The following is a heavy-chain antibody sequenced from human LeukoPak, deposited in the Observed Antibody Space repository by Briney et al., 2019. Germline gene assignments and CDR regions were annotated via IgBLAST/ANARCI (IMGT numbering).Heavy chain of an antibody. J-gene: IGHJ5*02. CDR2: IYYSGST. Sequence: SETLSLTCTVSGGSISSSSYYWGWIRQPPGKGLEWIGSIYYSGSTYYNPSLKSRVTISVDTSKNQFSLKLSSVTAADTAVYYCARHQAPAAGNWFDPWGQGTLVTVSS. D-gene: IGHD6-13*01. V-gene: IGHV4-39*01. CDR1: GGSISSSSYY. CDR3: ARHQAPAAGNWFDP.